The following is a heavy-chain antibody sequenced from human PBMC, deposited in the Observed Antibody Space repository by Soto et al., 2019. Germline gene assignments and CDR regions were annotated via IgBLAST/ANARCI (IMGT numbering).Heavy chain of an antibody. CDR2: ISYSGST. Sequence: SETLSLTCTVSGGSISSYCWIWIRQPPGKGLEWIGYISYSGSTNYNPSLKSRPTISVDTSKNQFSLKLRSVTAADTAVYYCARASPYGDYALDYWGQGTLVTV. CDR1: GGSISSYC. CDR3: ARASPYGDYALDY. V-gene: IGHV4-59*01. J-gene: IGHJ4*02. D-gene: IGHD4-17*01.